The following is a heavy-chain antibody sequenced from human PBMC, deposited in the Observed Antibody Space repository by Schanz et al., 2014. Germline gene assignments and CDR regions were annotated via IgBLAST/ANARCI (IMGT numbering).Heavy chain of an antibody. CDR2: IYTSGST. J-gene: IGHJ5*02. CDR3: ARDRGYDFSFDP. Sequence: QVQLQASGPGLVKSSETLSLTCTVSGGSISSFYWGWIRQPAGKGLEWIGRIYTSGSTNYNPSLKSRATMSLDTSKNQSPLKLSSVTAADTAVYYCARDRGYDFSFDPWGQGTLVTVAS. V-gene: IGHV4-4*07. CDR1: GGSISSFY. D-gene: IGHD3-3*01.